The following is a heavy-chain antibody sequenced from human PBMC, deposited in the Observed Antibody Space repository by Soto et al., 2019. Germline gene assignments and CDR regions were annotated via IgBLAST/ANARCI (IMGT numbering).Heavy chain of an antibody. CDR2: IYSGGST. CDR3: ARERYTTTRYMDV. Sequence: ETLSLTCAVSSGSISSSNWWSWVRQPPGKGLEWVSVIYSGGSTYYADSVKGRFTISRDNSKNTLYLQMNSLRAEDTAVYYCARERYTTTRYMDVWGKGTTVTVSS. D-gene: IGHD5-18*01. J-gene: IGHJ6*03. CDR1: SGSISSSNW. V-gene: IGHV3-66*01.